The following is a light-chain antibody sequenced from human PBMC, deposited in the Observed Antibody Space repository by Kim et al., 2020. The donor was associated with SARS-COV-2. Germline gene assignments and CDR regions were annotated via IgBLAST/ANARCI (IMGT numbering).Light chain of an antibody. CDR2: DAS. J-gene: IGKJ1*01. V-gene: IGKV1-5*01. CDR3: QQHNSFPWT. Sequence: ASVGDRVTLTCRASQSIDIWLAWYQQKPGKAPNLLIYDASTLESGVPSRFSGSGSGTEFPLTISSLQPDDFATYYCQQHNSFPWTFGQGTKVDIK. CDR1: QSIDIW.